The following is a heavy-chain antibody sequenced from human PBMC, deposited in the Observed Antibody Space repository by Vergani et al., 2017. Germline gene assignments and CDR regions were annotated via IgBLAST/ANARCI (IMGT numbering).Heavy chain of an antibody. J-gene: IGHJ6*02. D-gene: IGHD4-17*01. CDR2: ISSSSSYI. Sequence: EVQLLESGGGLVQPGGSLRLSCAASGFTFSSYAMNWVRQAPGKGLEWVSSISSSSSYIYYADSVKGRFTISRDNAKNSLYLQMNRLRAEDTAVNYCARGQPPDYGDPPYYYGMDVWGQGTTVTVSS. CDR3: ARGQPPDYGDPPYYYGMDV. CDR1: GFTFSSYA. V-gene: IGHV3-21*01.